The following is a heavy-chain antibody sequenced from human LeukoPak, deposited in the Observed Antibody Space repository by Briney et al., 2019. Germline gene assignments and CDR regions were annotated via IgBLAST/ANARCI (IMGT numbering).Heavy chain of an antibody. J-gene: IGHJ3*02. V-gene: IGHV4-59*01. Sequence: PSETLSLTCTVSGGSISSYYWSWIRQPLGKGLEWIGYIYYSGSTNYNPSLKSRVTISVDTSKNQFSLKLSSVTAADTAVYYCASTDRIKDAFDIWGQGTMVTVSS. CDR1: GGSISSYY. CDR2: IYYSGST. D-gene: IGHD1-14*01. CDR3: ASTDRIKDAFDI.